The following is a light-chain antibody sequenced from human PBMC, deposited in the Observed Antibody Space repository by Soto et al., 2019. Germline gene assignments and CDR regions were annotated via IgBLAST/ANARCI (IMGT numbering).Light chain of an antibody. CDR1: SSDVGGYNY. CDR2: DVS. Sequence: QSALTQPASVSGSPGQSITISCTGTSSDVGGYNYVYWYQQHPGQAPKLMIYDVSNRPSGVSNRFSGSKSGNTASLTISGLQAEDAADYYCNSYTSRRTYVFGTGTKVTVL. V-gene: IGLV2-14*01. J-gene: IGLJ1*01. CDR3: NSYTSRRTYV.